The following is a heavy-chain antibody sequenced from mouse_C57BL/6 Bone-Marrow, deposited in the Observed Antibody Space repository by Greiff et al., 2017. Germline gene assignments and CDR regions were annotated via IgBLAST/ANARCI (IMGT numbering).Heavy chain of an antibody. J-gene: IGHJ1*03. V-gene: IGHV1-59*01. CDR1: GYTFTSYW. CDR3: ASWYFDV. CDR2: IDPSDSYT. Sequence: QVQLQQSGAELVRPGTSVKLSCKASGYTFTSYWMHWVKQRPGQGLEWIGVIDPSDSYTNYNQKFKGKATLTVDTSSSTAYMQLSSLTSEDSAVYYCASWYFDVWGTGTTVTVSS.